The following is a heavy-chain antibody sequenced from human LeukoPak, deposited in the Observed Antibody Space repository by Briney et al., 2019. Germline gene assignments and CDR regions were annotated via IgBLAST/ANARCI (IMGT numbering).Heavy chain of an antibody. Sequence: SEALSLTCTVSGGSINNYYWSWIRQPPGKGLEWIAYIYETGHTGYNPSLKTRVTISLDTSKNQFSLKLTSVTAADTAVYYCARHFLRGGFDSWGRGTLVAVSS. CDR2: IYETGHT. CDR3: ARHFLRGGFDS. J-gene: IGHJ4*02. D-gene: IGHD5-12*01. CDR1: GGSINNYY. V-gene: IGHV4-59*08.